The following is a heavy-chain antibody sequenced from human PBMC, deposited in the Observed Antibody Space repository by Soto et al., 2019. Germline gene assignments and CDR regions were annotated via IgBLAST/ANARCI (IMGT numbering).Heavy chain of an antibody. V-gene: IGHV4-39*07. CDR1: GGSITSSSYY. CDR3: ARRQVYSSGARASDAFDI. J-gene: IGHJ3*02. CDR2: IYYTGST. D-gene: IGHD6-25*01. Sequence: QLQLQETGPGLVKPSETLSLTCTVSGGSITSSSYYWGWIRQPPGKGLEWIGTIYYTGSTYYNPSPQRRVTISVDTSNNHFSLQLISVTAADTAVYYCARRQVYSSGARASDAFDIWGQGTMVTVSS.